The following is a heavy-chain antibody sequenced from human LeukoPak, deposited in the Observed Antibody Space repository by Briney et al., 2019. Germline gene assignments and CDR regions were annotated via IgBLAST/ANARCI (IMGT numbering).Heavy chain of an antibody. CDR1: GFTFSSYS. CDR2: ISSSSSYI. Sequence: PGGSLRLSCAASGFTFSSYSMNWVRQAPGKGLEWVSSISSSSSYIYYADSVKGRFTISRDNAKNSLYLQMNSLRAEDTAVYYCASTYDYVWGSPGTFDIWGQGTMVTVSS. V-gene: IGHV3-21*04. J-gene: IGHJ3*02. CDR3: ASTYDYVWGSPGTFDI. D-gene: IGHD3-16*01.